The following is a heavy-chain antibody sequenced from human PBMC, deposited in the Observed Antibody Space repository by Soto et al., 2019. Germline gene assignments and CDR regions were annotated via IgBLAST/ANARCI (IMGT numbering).Heavy chain of an antibody. CDR2: IKSKTDGGTT. D-gene: IGHD1-20*01. CDR3: TTGITGNPTPHYYYMDV. J-gene: IGHJ6*03. Sequence: GGSLRLSCAASGFTFSNAWMSWVRQAPGKGLEWVGRIKSKTDGGTTDYAAPVKGRFTISRDDSKNTLYLQMNSLKTEDTAVYYCTTGITGNPTPHYYYMDVWGKGTTVTVSS. V-gene: IGHV3-15*01. CDR1: GFTFSNAW.